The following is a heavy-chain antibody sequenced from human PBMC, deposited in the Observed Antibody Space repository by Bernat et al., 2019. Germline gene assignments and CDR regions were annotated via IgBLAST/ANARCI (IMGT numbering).Heavy chain of an antibody. J-gene: IGHJ4*02. CDR1: GFTFSSYG. CDR3: ARDVSYTYYDYIWGSYRLIGIDY. CDR2: IWYDGSNK. V-gene: IGHV3-33*01. Sequence: QVQLVESGGGVVQPGRSLRLSRAASGFTFSSYGMHWVRQAPGKGLEWVAVIWYDGSNKYYADSVKGRFTISRDNSKNTLYLQMNSLRAEDTAVYYCARDVSYTYYDYIWGSYRLIGIDYWGQGTLVTVSS. D-gene: IGHD3-16*01.